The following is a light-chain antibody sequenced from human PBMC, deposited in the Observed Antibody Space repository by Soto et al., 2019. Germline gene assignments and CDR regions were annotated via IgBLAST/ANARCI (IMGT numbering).Light chain of an antibody. Sequence: EIEMTQSPATLSLAPGERVTLSCRASESVSTNLAWYQQKAGQAPRLLIYGASTRATGIPDRFSGSGSGTDFTLTISRLEPEDFAVYYCQQYGSSPSITFGQGTRLENK. CDR1: ESVSTN. CDR2: GAS. V-gene: IGKV3-20*01. J-gene: IGKJ5*01. CDR3: QQYGSSPSIT.